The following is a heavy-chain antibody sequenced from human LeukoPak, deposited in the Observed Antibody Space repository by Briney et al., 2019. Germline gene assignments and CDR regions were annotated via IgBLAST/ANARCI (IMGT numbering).Heavy chain of an antibody. CDR1: GFTFDDYA. V-gene: IGHV4-30-2*01. CDR2: KYPTGGA. J-gene: IGHJ4*01. Sequence: LRLSCAASGFTFDDYAMHWVRQAPGKGLEWLGCKYPTGGAYYNPSLKSRLAISVDWSNNQFSLTVTSVIAADTAVYYCARSAYFYESSTYSVTIDHWGRGTLVTVSS. D-gene: IGHD2/OR15-2a*01. CDR3: ARSAYFYESSTYSVTIDH.